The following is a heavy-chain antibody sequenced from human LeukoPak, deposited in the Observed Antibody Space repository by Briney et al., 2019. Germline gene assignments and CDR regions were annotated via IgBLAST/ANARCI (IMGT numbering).Heavy chain of an antibody. J-gene: IGHJ3*02. CDR2: IYYSGST. CDR3: ARGWGYYDSSGYYPLMLFDI. Sequence: SETLSLTCTVSGGSISSYYWSWIRQPPGKGLEWIGYIYYSGSTNYNPSLKSRVTISVDTSKNQFSLKLSSVTAADTAVYYCARGWGYYDSSGYYPLMLFDIWGQGTMVTVSS. V-gene: IGHV4-59*01. CDR1: GGSISSYY. D-gene: IGHD3-22*01.